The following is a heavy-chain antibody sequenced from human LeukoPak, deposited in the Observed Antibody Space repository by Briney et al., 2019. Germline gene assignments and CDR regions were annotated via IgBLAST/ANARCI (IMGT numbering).Heavy chain of an antibody. J-gene: IGHJ3*02. CDR3: GRVGGRSKAAKGDAFDI. D-gene: IGHD6-6*01. V-gene: IGHV3-21*01. CDR2: ISSGSTYM. CDR1: GFTSSSYS. Sequence: GRSLILSCAASGFTSSSYSMNWVRQAPGQGLEWLSSISSGSTYMYYADSVKGRFTISRDNAQNSMYLQMNSLRAKDTAVYYCGRVGGRSKAAKGDAFDIWGQGTMVTVSS.